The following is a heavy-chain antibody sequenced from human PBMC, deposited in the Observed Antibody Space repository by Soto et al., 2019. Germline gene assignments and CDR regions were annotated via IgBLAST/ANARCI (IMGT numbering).Heavy chain of an antibody. V-gene: IGHV4-39*01. D-gene: IGHD3-3*01. CDR1: GGSISSSSYY. J-gene: IGHJ4*02. CDR2: IYYSGST. Sequence: SETLSLTCTVSGGSISSSSYYWGWIRQPPGKGLEWIGSIYYSGSTYYNPSLKSRVTISVDTSKNQFSLKLSSVTAADTAVYYCARLRGLRFLEWSLVRYFDYWGQGTLVTVSS. CDR3: ARLRGLRFLEWSLVRYFDY.